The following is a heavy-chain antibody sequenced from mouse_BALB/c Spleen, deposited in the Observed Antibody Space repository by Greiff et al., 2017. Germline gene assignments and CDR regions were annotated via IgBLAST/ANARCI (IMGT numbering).Heavy chain of an antibody. Sequence: EVKVVESGGGLVQPGGSRKLSCAASGFTFSSFGMHWVRQAPEKGLEWVAYISSGSSTIYYADTVKGRFTISRDNPKNTLFLQMTSLRSEDTAMYYCARGVTTATYYFDYWGQGTTLTVSS. D-gene: IGHD1-2*01. CDR1: GFTFSSFG. CDR2: ISSGSSTI. J-gene: IGHJ2*01. CDR3: ARGVTTATYYFDY. V-gene: IGHV5-17*02.